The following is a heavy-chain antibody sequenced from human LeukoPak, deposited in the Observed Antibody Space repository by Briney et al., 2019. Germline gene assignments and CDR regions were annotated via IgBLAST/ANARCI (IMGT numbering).Heavy chain of an antibody. D-gene: IGHD2-2*01. CDR2: MNPNSGNT. V-gene: IGHV1-8*01. CDR3: ARGDIVVVPAAQQYYYYYYMDV. Sequence: ASVKVSCKASGYTFTSYDINWVRQATGQGREWMGWMNPNSGNTGYAQKFQGRVTMTRNTSISTAYMELSSLRSEDTAVYYCARGDIVVVPAAQQYYYYYYMDVWGKGTTVTVSS. CDR1: GYTFTSYD. J-gene: IGHJ6*03.